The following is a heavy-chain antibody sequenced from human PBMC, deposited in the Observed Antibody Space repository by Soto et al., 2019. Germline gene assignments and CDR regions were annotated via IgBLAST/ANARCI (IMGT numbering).Heavy chain of an antibody. CDR3: ARDNWNFWTH. D-gene: IGHD1-7*01. V-gene: IGHV3-23*01. CDR2: ISGSGGSI. Sequence: GGSLRLSCVASGFTFSSYAMNWVRQAPGMGLEWVSTISGSGGSIYYADSVKGRFAISRDNSKNTLFLQMSSLRAEDTAVYYCARDNWNFWTHWGQGTLVTVSS. CDR1: GFTFSSYA. J-gene: IGHJ4*02.